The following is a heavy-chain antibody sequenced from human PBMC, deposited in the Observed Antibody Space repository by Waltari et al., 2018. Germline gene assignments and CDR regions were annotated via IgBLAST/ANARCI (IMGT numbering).Heavy chain of an antibody. CDR2: ISGSGGST. Sequence: EVQLLESGGGLVQPGGSLRLSCAASGFTFSSYAMSWVRQAPGKGLEWVSAISGSGGSTYDADSVKGRFTISRDNSKNTLYLQMNSLRAEDTAVYYCATPGRVLRFLEWLSLWGQGTLVTVSS. V-gene: IGHV3-23*01. J-gene: IGHJ4*02. CDR1: GFTFSSYA. D-gene: IGHD3-3*01. CDR3: ATPGRVLRFLEWLSL.